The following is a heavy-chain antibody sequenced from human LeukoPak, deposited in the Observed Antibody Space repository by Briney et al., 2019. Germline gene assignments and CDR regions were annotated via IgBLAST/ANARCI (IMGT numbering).Heavy chain of an antibody. CDR3: ARVSDDSGWNFDY. Sequence: LGASVKVSCKASGYTFTSYAIHWVRQAPGQRLEWMGWINAANGNRKYSQKFQDRVTITRETSATTAYMELNSLTSEDTAVYYCARVSDDSGWNFDYWGQGTLVTVSS. J-gene: IGHJ4*02. V-gene: IGHV1-3*01. CDR2: INAANGNR. D-gene: IGHD6-19*01. CDR1: GYTFTSYA.